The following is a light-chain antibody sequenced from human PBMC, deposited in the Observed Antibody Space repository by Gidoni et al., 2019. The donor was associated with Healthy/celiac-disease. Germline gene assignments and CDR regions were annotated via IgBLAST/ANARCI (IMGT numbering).Light chain of an antibody. CDR1: QSVSSD. Sequence: EIVLTQSPATLSLSPGERATLSCRASQSVSSDLAWYQQKPGQAPRLLIYDASNRATGIPARFSGSGSGTDFTLTISSLEPEDFAVYYCQQRSNWSCSFXQXTKLEIK. V-gene: IGKV3-11*01. J-gene: IGKJ2*04. CDR3: QQRSNWSCS. CDR2: DAS.